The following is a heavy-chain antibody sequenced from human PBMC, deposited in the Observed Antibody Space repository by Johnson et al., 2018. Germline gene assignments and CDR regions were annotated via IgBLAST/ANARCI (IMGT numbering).Heavy chain of an antibody. CDR2: MNPGSGNT. CDR3: ARGGGYYDSSGYHRDPFDA. V-gene: IGHV1-8*01. Sequence: QVQLVQSGADVKKPGSSVKVSYKTSGGTFSRYTVTWVRLATGQGLEWMGWMNPGSGNTRYEQNFQGRVTMTRESSINTAYMELSRLISEDPAGYYCARGGGYYDSSGYHRDPFDAWGQGPMVTVSS. CDR1: GGTFSRYT. J-gene: IGHJ3*01. D-gene: IGHD3-22*01.